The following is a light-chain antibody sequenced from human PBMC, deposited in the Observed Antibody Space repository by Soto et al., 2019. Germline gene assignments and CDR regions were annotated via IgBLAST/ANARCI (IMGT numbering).Light chain of an antibody. Sequence: QSALVQPASVSGSPGQSITISCIGTSSDIGAYNYVSWYQQHPGKVPKLMIYEVTNRPSGLSNRFSGSKSGNTASLTISGLQAEDEADYFCSSYTSTSTLYVFGTGTKVT. J-gene: IGLJ1*01. CDR1: SSDIGAYNY. V-gene: IGLV2-14*01. CDR3: SSYTSTSTLYV. CDR2: EVT.